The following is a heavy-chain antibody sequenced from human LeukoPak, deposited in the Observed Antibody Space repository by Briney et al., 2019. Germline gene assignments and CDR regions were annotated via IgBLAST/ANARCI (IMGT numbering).Heavy chain of an antibody. CDR1: GFTFSSYA. D-gene: IGHD3-16*01. Sequence: GGSLRLSCASSGFTFSSYAMSWVRQAPGKGLEWVSTIGGTGVRTYYADSVKGWFTISRDNSKNTLYLQINSLRAEDTAVYFCAKDRLGGPYFFHYWGQGTLVTVSS. V-gene: IGHV3-23*01. CDR2: IGGTGVRT. J-gene: IGHJ4*02. CDR3: AKDRLGGPYFFHY.